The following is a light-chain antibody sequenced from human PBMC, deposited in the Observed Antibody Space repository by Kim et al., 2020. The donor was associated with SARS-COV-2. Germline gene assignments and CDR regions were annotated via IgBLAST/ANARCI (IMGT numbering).Light chain of an antibody. J-gene: IGLJ3*02. CDR1: KIRSKS. CDR2: YKT. V-gene: IGLV3-21*01. CDR3: QVWDSSTDHWV. Sequence: PGKMAGITCGGNKIRSKSVLWYQPRRSQAPMLVICYKTDRPSGIPERFSGFNFGNTPTLTISRVEAGDEAAYYCQVWDSSTDHWVFGGGTQLTVL.